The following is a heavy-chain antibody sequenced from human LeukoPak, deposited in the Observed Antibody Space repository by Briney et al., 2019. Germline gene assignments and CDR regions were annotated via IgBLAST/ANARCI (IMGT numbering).Heavy chain of an antibody. CDR3: ARKEGYSSSSLRFDY. CDR1: GGSFSGYY. V-gene: IGHV4-34*01. D-gene: IGHD6-6*01. Sequence: PSEILSLTCAVYGGSFSGYYWSWIRQPPGKGLEWIGEINHSGSTNYNPSLKSRVTISVDTSKNQFSLKLSSVTAADTAVYYCARKEGYSSSSLRFDYWGQGTLVTVSS. J-gene: IGHJ4*02. CDR2: INHSGST.